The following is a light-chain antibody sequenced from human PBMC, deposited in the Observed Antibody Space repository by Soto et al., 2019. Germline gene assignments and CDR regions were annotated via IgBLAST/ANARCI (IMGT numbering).Light chain of an antibody. CDR3: ATWEDGRTPQVL. CDR1: TSNIGKYY. Sequence: QSVLSQPPSVSGAPGQRVTISCSGGTSNIGKYYVSWYQQFPGTAPSLLIYDNNHRPSGIPDRFSGSKSGTSATLAITGLQRGDEADYYCATWEDGRTPQVLFGTGTKLTVL. CDR2: DNN. V-gene: IGLV1-51*01. J-gene: IGLJ1*01.